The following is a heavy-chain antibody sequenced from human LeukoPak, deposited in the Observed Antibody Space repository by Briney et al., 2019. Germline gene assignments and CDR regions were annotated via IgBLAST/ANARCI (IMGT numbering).Heavy chain of an antibody. D-gene: IGHD1-1*01. CDR3: AWTASLNALRRAFDI. J-gene: IGHJ3*02. CDR1: GGSISSSSYY. V-gene: IGHV4-39*07. Sequence: SETLSLTCTVSGGSISSSSYYWGWIRQPPGKGLEWIGSIYYSGSTYYNPSLKSRVTISVDTSKNQFSLKLSSVTAADTAVYYCAWTASLNALRRAFDIWGQGTMVTVSS. CDR2: IYYSGST.